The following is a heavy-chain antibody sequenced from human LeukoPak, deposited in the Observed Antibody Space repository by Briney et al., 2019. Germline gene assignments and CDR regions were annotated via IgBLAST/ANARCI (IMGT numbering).Heavy chain of an antibody. Sequence: GGSLRLSCAASGFTFTNAWMTWVRQAPGKGLEWVGRIKSKADGGTTDYVASVKGRFIISRNDSKDTMYLQMNSLKIEDTGVYYCTTDKDFWGGYQDFWGQGILVSVSS. CDR3: TTDKDFWGGYQDF. CDR2: IKSKADGGTT. D-gene: IGHD3-3*01. CDR1: GFTFTNAW. V-gene: IGHV3-15*01. J-gene: IGHJ4*02.